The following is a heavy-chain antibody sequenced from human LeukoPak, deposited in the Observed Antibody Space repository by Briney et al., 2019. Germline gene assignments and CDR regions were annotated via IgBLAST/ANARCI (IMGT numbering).Heavy chain of an antibody. J-gene: IGHJ6*02. D-gene: IGHD3-10*01. CDR2: ISWNSGSI. CDR1: GFTFDDYA. CDR3: AKGYGSGISYGMDV. V-gene: IGHV3-9*01. Sequence: GRSLRLSCAASGFTFDDYAMHWVRQAPEKGLEWVSGISWNSGSIGYADSVKGRFTISRDNAKNSLYLQMNSLRAEDTALYYCAKGYGSGISYGMDVWGQGTTVTVSS.